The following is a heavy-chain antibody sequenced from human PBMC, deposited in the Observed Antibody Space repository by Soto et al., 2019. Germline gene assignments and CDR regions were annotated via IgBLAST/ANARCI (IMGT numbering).Heavy chain of an antibody. CDR2: ISAYNGNT. V-gene: IGHV1-18*01. Sequence: QVQLVQSGAEVKKPGASVKVSCKASGYTFTSYGISWVRQAPGQGLEWMGWISAYNGNTNYAQKLQGRVTMTTDTATSTAYMELRSLRSDDTAVYYCARDQHPFYYDSSGYYENKGAFDIWGQGTMVTVSS. D-gene: IGHD3-22*01. J-gene: IGHJ3*02. CDR1: GYTFTSYG. CDR3: ARDQHPFYYDSSGYYENKGAFDI.